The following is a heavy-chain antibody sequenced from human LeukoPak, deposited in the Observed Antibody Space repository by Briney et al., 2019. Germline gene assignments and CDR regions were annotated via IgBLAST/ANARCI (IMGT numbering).Heavy chain of an antibody. CDR3: ARDKKLLWFGELSGHFDY. CDR1: GGSFSGYY. Sequence: KASETLSLTCAVYGGSFSGYYWSWIRQPPGKGLEWIGEINHSGSTNYNPSLKSRVTISVDTSKNQFSLKLSSVTAADTAVYYCARDKKLLWFGELSGHFDYWGQGTLVTVSS. D-gene: IGHD3-10*01. V-gene: IGHV4-34*01. J-gene: IGHJ4*02. CDR2: INHSGST.